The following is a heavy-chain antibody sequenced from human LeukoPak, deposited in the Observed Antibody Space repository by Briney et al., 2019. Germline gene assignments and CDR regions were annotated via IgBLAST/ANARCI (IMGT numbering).Heavy chain of an antibody. CDR1: GYKFTNYW. V-gene: IGHV5-51*01. CDR2: IDPADSDT. Sequence: GESLKISCKGSGYKFTNYWIGWVRQMPGKGLEWMGIIDPADSDTSYSPSFQGQVTISADRSISTAYLQWNSLKASDTAMYYCARLWGGLDYWGQGTLVTVSS. CDR3: ARLWGGLDY. J-gene: IGHJ4*02. D-gene: IGHD3-16*01.